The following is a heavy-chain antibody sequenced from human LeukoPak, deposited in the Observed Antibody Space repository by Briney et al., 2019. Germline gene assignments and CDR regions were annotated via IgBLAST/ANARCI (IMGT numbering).Heavy chain of an antibody. D-gene: IGHD6-13*01. CDR3: ARFRIAAAVPFYFDS. V-gene: IGHV3-30*04. Sequence: GGSLRLSCAVSGFTFSSHALNWVRQTPGKGLEWVAVISYDGSAEYYADSVKGRFTISRDNSRDTVSLQMNRLRVEDTAVYYCARFRIAAAVPFYFDSWGQGALVTVSS. CDR2: ISYDGSAE. CDR1: GFTFSSHA. J-gene: IGHJ4*02.